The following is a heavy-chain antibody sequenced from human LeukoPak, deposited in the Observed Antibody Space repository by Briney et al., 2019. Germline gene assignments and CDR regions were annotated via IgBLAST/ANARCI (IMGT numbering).Heavy chain of an antibody. D-gene: IGHD3-10*01. CDR1: GFTFSSYA. V-gene: IGHV3-23*01. J-gene: IGHJ4*02. Sequence: GGSLRLSCAASGFTFSSYAMSWVRQAPGKGLEWVSEISGSGKSAYYADSVKGRFTISRDNSENTLYLQMNSLRAEDTAVYYCANYYGSGSYFDYWGQGTLVTVSS. CDR2: ISGSGKSA. CDR3: ANYYGSGSYFDY.